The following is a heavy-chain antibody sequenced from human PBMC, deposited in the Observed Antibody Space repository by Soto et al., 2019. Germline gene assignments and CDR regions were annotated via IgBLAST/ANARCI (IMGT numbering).Heavy chain of an antibody. J-gene: IGHJ6*02. CDR1: DGSISSGDYY. V-gene: IGHV4-30-4*01. CDR2: IYYSGST. CDR3: ARVDGWLRYGMDV. D-gene: IGHD5-12*01. Sequence: SETLSLTCTVSDGSISSGDYYWSWIRQPPGKGLEWIGYIYYSGSTYYNPSLKSRVTISVDTSKNQFSLKLSSVTAADTAVYYCARVDGWLRYGMDVWGQGTKVTVSS.